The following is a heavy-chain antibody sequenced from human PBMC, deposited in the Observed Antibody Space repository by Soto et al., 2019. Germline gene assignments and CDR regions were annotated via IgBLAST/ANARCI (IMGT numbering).Heavy chain of an antibody. Sequence: SETLSLTCTVSGGSISSYYWSWIRQPPGKGLEWIGYIYYSGCTNYNPSLKSRVTISVDTSKNQFSLKLSSVTAADTAVYYFARDFAAAGIRFDPRAQRTPVTGSS. CDR1: GGSISSYY. J-gene: IGHJ5*02. CDR2: IYYSGCT. D-gene: IGHD6-13*01. V-gene: IGHV4-59*01. CDR3: ARDFAAAGIRFDP.